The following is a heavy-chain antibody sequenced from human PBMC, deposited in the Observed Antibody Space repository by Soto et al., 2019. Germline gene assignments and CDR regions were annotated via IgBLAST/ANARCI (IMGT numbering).Heavy chain of an antibody. Sequence: PGGSLRLSCAASGFSFSISPMHWVCQAPGKGPEWVALISYDGTNKFYADSVKGRFTISRDNSKSTLYLQVDSLRPEDAAVYYCARDPKTSGGQHWAFNYFDSWGQGTLVTVSS. CDR3: ARDPKTSGGQHWAFNYFDS. J-gene: IGHJ4*02. D-gene: IGHD7-27*01. CDR1: GFSFSISP. CDR2: ISYDGTNK. V-gene: IGHV3-30-3*01.